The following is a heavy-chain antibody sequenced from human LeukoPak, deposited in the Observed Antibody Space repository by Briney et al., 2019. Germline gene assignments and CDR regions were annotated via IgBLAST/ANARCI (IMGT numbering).Heavy chain of an antibody. Sequence: GGSLRLSSAVSGITLSNYGMSWVRQAPGKGLEWVAGISGSGGSTNYADSVKGRFTISRDNPKNTLYLQMNSLRAEDTAVYFCAKRGVVIRVILVGFHKEAYYFDSWGQGALVTVSS. CDR3: AKRGVVIRVILVGFHKEAYYFDS. CDR1: GITLSNYG. CDR2: ISGSGGST. V-gene: IGHV3-23*01. J-gene: IGHJ4*02. D-gene: IGHD3-10*01.